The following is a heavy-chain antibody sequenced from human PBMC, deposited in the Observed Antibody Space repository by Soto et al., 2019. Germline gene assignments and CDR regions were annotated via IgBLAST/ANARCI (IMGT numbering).Heavy chain of an antibody. D-gene: IGHD5-12*01. CDR3: ARGGIVASKQSYPDPVQF. CDR2: LHHSGST. Sequence: VQLQQWGAGLLKPSETLSLTCAVYGGSFSGYYWSWIRQPPVKGLEWIGVLHHSGSTNYNPSIKSRRTISVDTSKNQLSLKLSSVSAADPAVYCCARGGIVASKQSYPDPVQFWGQGTLVTVSS. J-gene: IGHJ4*02. CDR1: GGSFSGYY. V-gene: IGHV4-34*01.